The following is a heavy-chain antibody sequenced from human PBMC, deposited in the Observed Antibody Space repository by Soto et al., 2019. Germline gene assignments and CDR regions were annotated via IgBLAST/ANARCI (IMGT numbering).Heavy chain of an antibody. CDR1: GFTVNTNY. CDR3: LCRIPIWVFDY. D-gene: IGHD3-16*01. V-gene: IGHV3-53*01. J-gene: IGHJ4*01. Sequence: GGTLRLSCLVSGFTVNTNYMYWVRQAPGRGLERVSAMYSGCDIPYADSVKGRFTICRSTSENTLYLRMEQLRGEDTAVTLCLCRIPIWVFDYWGQGALVTISS. CDR2: MYSGCDI.